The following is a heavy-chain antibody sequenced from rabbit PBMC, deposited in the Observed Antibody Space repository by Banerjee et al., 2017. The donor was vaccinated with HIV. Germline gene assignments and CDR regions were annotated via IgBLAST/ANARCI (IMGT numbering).Heavy chain of an antibody. D-gene: IGHD8-1*01. CDR2: INAVTGKA. J-gene: IGHJ6*01. CDR1: GFSFSNKAV. Sequence: QEQLVESGGGLVKPEGSLKLSCTASGFSFSNKAVMCWVRQAPGKGLEWIACINAVTGKAVYASWAKGRFTISKTSSTTVTLQMTSLTVADTATYFCARDTGSSFSSYGMDLRGQGTLVTVS. CDR3: ARDTGSSFSSYGMDL. V-gene: IGHV1S45*01.